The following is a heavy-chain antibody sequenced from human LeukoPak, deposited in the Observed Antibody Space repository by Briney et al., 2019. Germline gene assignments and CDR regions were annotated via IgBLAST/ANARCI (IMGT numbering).Heavy chain of an antibody. J-gene: IGHJ3*02. Sequence: GGSLRLSCAASGFTFSSYSMNWVRQAPGKGLEWVSSISSSGDYIYYADSLKGRFTISRDNAKNSLYLQMNSLRAEDTAVYHCARDRIGYGAFDIWGQGTMVTVSS. D-gene: IGHD1-1*01. CDR1: GFTFSSYS. V-gene: IGHV3-21*01. CDR3: ARDRIGYGAFDI. CDR2: ISSSGDYI.